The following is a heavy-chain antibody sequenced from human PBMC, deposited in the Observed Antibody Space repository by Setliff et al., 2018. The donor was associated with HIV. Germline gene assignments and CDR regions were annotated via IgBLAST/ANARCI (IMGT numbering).Heavy chain of an antibody. CDR2: IYTSGST. J-gene: IGHJ5*02. Sequence: SETLSLTCTVSGGSISSYYWSWIRQPAGKGLEWIGRIYTSGSTNYNPSLKSRVTMSVDTSKNQFSLKLSSVTAADTAVYYCARYRYYYDSSGYGRWFDPWGQETLVTVSS. CDR3: ARYRYYYDSSGYGRWFDP. D-gene: IGHD3-22*01. V-gene: IGHV4-4*07. CDR1: GGSISSYY.